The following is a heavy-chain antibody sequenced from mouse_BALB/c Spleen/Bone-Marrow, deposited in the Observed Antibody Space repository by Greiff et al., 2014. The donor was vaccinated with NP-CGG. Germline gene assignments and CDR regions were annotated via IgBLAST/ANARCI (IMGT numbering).Heavy chain of an antibody. CDR1: GYSFTSYW. D-gene: IGHD1-1*01. CDR3: AREGDYYGSSAY. J-gene: IGHJ3*01. CDR2: IDPSDSET. Sequence: VQLQESGPQLVRPGASVKISCKASGYSFTSYWMHWVKQRPGQGLEWIGMIDPSDSETRLNQKLKDKATLTVDKSSSTAYMQLSSPTSEDSAVYYCAREGDYYGSSAYWGQGTLVTVSA. V-gene: IGHV1S126*01.